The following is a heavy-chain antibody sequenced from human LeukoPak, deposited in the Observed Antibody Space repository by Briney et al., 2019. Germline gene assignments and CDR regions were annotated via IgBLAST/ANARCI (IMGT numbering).Heavy chain of an antibody. V-gene: IGHV4-61*08. CDR1: GGSISSGGFY. D-gene: IGHD6-19*01. CDR2: IYYSGST. J-gene: IGHJ6*02. Sequence: SETLSLTCTVSGGSISSGGFYWSWIRQHPAKGLEWIGYIYYSGSTNYNPSLKSRVTISVHTSKHQFSLRLSSVTAADTAVYYCARSIVVAGIVSDYYYYAMDVWGQGTTVTVSS. CDR3: ARSIVVAGIVSDYYYYAMDV.